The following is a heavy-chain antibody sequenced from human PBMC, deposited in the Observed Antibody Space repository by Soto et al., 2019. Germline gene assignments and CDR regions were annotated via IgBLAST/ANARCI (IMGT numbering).Heavy chain of an antibody. CDR1: GFTFSSYG. V-gene: IGHV3-30*18. J-gene: IGHJ6*02. CDR3: AKDQVLVPAASFAYGMDV. CDR2: ISYDGSNK. Sequence: GGSLRLSCAASGFTFSSYGMHWVRQAPGKGLEWVAVISYDGSNKYYADSVKGRFTISRDNSKNTLYLQMNSLRAEDTAVYYCAKDQVLVPAASFAYGMDVWGQGTTVTVSS. D-gene: IGHD2-2*01.